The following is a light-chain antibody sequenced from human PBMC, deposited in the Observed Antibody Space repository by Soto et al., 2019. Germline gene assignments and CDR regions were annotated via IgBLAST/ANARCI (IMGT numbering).Light chain of an antibody. CDR1: QAISNL. Sequence: DIQMTQSPSSVSASVGDRVTITCRASQAISNLLAWYQQKPGKAPKLLIYAASTLQSGVPSRFSGTGSGTDFTLTINSLQPEDFATYYCQQADSFPRVSFGPGTKVDVK. J-gene: IGKJ3*01. CDR2: AAS. V-gene: IGKV1-12*01. CDR3: QQADSFPRVS.